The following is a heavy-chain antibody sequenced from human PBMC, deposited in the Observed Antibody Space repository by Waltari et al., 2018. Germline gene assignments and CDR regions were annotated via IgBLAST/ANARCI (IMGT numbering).Heavy chain of an antibody. D-gene: IGHD3-10*01. CDR1: GYSISSGYY. CDR3: ARVYRGRREGFDP. V-gene: IGHV4-38-2*01. Sequence: QVQLQESGPGLVKPSETLSLTCAVSGYSISSGYYWGWIRQPPGKGLEWIGSIYHSGSTYSHPSLKSRVTISVDTSKNQFSLKLSSVTAADTAVYYCARVYRGRREGFDPWGQGTLVTVSS. J-gene: IGHJ5*02. CDR2: IYHSGST.